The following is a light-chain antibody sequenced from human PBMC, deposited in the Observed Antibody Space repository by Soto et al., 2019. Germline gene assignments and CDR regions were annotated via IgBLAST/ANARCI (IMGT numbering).Light chain of an antibody. CDR3: QQLNSYPHT. V-gene: IGKV1-9*01. CDR1: QGISSY. Sequence: DIQLTQSPSFLSASVGDKVNITCRASQGISSYLAWYQQKPGKAPKVLIYAASTLQSGVPSRFSGSGSGTEFTLTISILQPEDFATYYCQQLNSYPHTFGPGTKVDIK. CDR2: AAS. J-gene: IGKJ3*01.